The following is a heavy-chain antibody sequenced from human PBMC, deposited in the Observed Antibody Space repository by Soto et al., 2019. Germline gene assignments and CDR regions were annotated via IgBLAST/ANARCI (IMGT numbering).Heavy chain of an antibody. Sequence: PSETLSLTCTVSGVSITSYTWSWIRQSPGKGLEWIAYMYSSGSSSYNPSLKSRVTISVDTSRNQYSLQLNSATAADTAVYYCAREWSAFDYWGQGILVTVSS. CDR3: AREWSAFDY. V-gene: IGHV4-59*01. D-gene: IGHD2-15*01. J-gene: IGHJ4*02. CDR2: MYSSGSS. CDR1: GVSITSYT.